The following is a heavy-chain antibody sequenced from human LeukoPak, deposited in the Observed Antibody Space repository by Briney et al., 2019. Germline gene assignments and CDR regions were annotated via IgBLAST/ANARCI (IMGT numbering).Heavy chain of an antibody. J-gene: IGHJ4*02. Sequence: SETLSLTCTDSGGSISSYYWSWIRQPPGKGLEWIGYIYYSGSTNYNPSLKSRVTISVDTSKNQFSLKLSSVTAADTAVYYCARHRAGIAVAGWGKGTLVTVSS. D-gene: IGHD6-19*01. V-gene: IGHV4-59*01. CDR3: ARHRAGIAVAG. CDR1: GGSISSYY. CDR2: IYYSGST.